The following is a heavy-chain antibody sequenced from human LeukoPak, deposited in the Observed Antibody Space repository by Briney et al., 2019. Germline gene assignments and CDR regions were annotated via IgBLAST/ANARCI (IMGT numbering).Heavy chain of an antibody. V-gene: IGHV3-30*02. Sequence: GGSLRLSCAASGFTFSSFGMHWVRQAPGKGLEWVAFIRYDGSNKYYADSVKGRFTISKDNSKNTLYLQMNSLRAEDTAVYYCAKGLVTIYLGEADYWGQGTLVTVSS. CDR3: AKGLVTIYLGEADY. CDR2: IRYDGSNK. J-gene: IGHJ4*02. D-gene: IGHD3-10*01. CDR1: GFTFSSFG.